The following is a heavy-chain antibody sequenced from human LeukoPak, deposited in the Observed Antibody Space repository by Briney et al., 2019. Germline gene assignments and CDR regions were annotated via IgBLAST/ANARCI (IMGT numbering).Heavy chain of an antibody. D-gene: IGHD2-15*01. CDR1: GGSFSGYY. CDR3: ARNYCSGGSCHFDY. Sequence: PSETLSLTCAVYGGSFSGYYWSWIRQPPGKGLEWIGEINHSGSTNYNTSLKSRVTMSVDTSKNQFSLKLSSVTAADTAVYYCARNYCSGGSCHFDYWGQGTLVTVSS. V-gene: IGHV4-34*01. J-gene: IGHJ4*02. CDR2: INHSGST.